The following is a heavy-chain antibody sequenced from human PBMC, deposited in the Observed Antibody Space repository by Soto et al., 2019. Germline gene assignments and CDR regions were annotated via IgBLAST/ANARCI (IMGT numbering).Heavy chain of an antibody. CDR3: TRAPSYGAFDS. Sequence: ASVKVSCKASGYTFTSYYIHWVRQAPGQGLEWMGIINPSGGSTTYAQKFQGRVTMTRDTSTSTVYMELSSLRSEDTAVYYCTRAPSYGAFDSPGQGTMVTVSS. J-gene: IGHJ3*02. CDR1: GYTFTSYY. D-gene: IGHD4-17*01. V-gene: IGHV1-46*03. CDR2: INPSGGST.